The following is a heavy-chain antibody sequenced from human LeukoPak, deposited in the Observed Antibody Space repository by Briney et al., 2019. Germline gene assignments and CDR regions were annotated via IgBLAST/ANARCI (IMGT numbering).Heavy chain of an antibody. CDR1: GGSISSSSYY. V-gene: IGHV4-61*05. D-gene: IGHD6-19*01. CDR3: ARLASSGWSHCDY. Sequence: SETLSLTCTVSGGSISSSSYYWSWIRPPPGEGPESPGYIHYSGTTHYNPSLKSQVTISVDTSKNQFPLELHSVTAADTAVYYCARLASSGWSHCDYWGQGTLVTVSS. J-gene: IGHJ4*02. CDR2: IHYSGTT.